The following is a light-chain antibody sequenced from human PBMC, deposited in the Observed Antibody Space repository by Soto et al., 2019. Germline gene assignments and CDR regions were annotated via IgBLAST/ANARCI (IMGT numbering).Light chain of an antibody. CDR2: EGS. Sequence: QPASVSGSPGQSITISCTGTSSDVGSYNLVSWYQQHPGKAPKLMIYEGSKRPSGVSNRFSGSKSGNTASLTISGLQAEDETDYYCCSYAGSSPVVFGGGTKLTVL. J-gene: IGLJ2*01. CDR1: SSDVGSYNL. CDR3: CSYAGSSPVV. V-gene: IGLV2-23*01.